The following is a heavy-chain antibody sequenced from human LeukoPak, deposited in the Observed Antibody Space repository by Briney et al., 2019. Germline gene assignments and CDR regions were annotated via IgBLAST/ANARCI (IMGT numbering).Heavy chain of an antibody. CDR3: ARVMDYFDY. Sequence: GSLRLSCAASGFTVSSNYMSWVRQAPGKGLEWVSVVYSGVNTYYADSVKGRFTISRDNSKNTLYLQMNSLRAEDTAVYYCARVMDYFDYWGQGTLVTVSS. CDR1: GFTVSSNY. V-gene: IGHV3-53*01. D-gene: IGHD5-24*01. J-gene: IGHJ4*02. CDR2: VYSGVNT.